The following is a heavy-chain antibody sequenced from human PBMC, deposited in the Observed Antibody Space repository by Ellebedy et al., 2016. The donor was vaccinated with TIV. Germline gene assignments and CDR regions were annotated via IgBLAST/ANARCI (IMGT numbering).Heavy chain of an antibody. J-gene: IGHJ4*02. Sequence: PGGSLRLSCAASGFTVSSNYMNWVRQAPGKGLEWVSVIYSGGSTYYADSVKGRFTISRDNSKNTLYHHMNSLRAEDTAVYFCARGYCSGGTCYPVYFDYWGQGTLVTVSS. CDR2: IYSGGST. V-gene: IGHV3-53*01. CDR3: ARGYCSGGTCYPVYFDY. D-gene: IGHD2-15*01. CDR1: GFTVSSNY.